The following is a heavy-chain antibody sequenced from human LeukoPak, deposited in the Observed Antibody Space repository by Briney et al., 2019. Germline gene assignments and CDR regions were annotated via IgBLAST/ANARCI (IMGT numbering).Heavy chain of an antibody. CDR2: IKSDGSST. J-gene: IGHJ4*02. Sequence: GGSLRLSCAASGFTFSSYWMHWVRHAPGKGLVWVSRIKSDGSSTTYADSVKGRFTISRDNAENTLYLQMNSLRAEDTAVYYCATNYYGSGPDHWGQGTLVTVSS. V-gene: IGHV3-74*01. CDR1: GFTFSSYW. D-gene: IGHD3-10*01. CDR3: ATNYYGSGPDH.